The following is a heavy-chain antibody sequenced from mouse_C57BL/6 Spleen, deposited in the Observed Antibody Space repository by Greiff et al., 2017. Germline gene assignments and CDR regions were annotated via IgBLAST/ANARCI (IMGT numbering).Heavy chain of an antibody. CDR2: ISSGSSTI. D-gene: IGHD3-2*02. V-gene: IGHV5-17*01. CDR1: GFTFSDYG. Sequence: EVQLMESGGGLVKPGGSLKLSCAASGFTFSDYGMHWVRQAPAKGLEWVAYISSGSSTIYYADTVKGRFTISRDNAKNTLFLQMTSLRSEDTAMYYCARPTAQATFAYWGQGTLVTVSA. CDR3: ARPTAQATFAY. J-gene: IGHJ3*01.